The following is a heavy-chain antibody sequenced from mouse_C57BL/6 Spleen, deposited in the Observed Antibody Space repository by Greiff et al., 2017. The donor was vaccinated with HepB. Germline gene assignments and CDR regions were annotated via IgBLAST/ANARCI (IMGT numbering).Heavy chain of an antibody. CDR3: ARGGFSITTVVANPWYFDV. V-gene: IGHV1-52*01. Sequence: QVQLQPPGAELVRPGSSVKLSCKASGYTFTSYWMHWVKQRPIQGLEWIGNIDPSDSETHYNQKFKDKATLTVDKSSSTAYMQLSSLTSEDSAVYYCARGGFSITTVVANPWYFDVWGTGTTVTVSS. CDR2: IDPSDSET. D-gene: IGHD1-1*01. CDR1: GYTFTSYW. J-gene: IGHJ1*03.